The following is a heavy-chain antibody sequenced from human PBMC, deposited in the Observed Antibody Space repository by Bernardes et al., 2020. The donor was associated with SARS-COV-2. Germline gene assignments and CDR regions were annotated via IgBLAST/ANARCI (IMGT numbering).Heavy chain of an antibody. D-gene: IGHD3-22*01. J-gene: IGHJ4*02. V-gene: IGHV3-23*01. CDR2: ISGSGGST. Sequence: GGSLRLSCAASGFTFSSYAMSWVRQAPGKGLEWVSAISGSGGSTYYADSVKGRFTISRDNSKNTLYVQMNSLRAEDTAVYYCGKDTEMYYYDRSGYYEYWGQGTLVTVSS. CDR1: GFTFSSYA. CDR3: GKDTEMYYYDRSGYYEY.